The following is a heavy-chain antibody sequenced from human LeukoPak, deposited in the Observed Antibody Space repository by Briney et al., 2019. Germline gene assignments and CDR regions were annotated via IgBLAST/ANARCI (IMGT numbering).Heavy chain of an antibody. V-gene: IGHV4-39*02. D-gene: IGHD3-3*01. J-gene: IGHJ5*02. CDR1: GGSISSSSYY. CDR3: AREGIVAWEPYYDFWSGYLNWFDP. Sequence: SETLSLTCTVSGGSISSSSYYWGWIRQPPGKGLEWIGSIYYSGSTYYNPSLKSRVTISVDTSKNQFSLKLSSVTAADTAVYYCAREGIVAWEPYYDFWSGYLNWFDPWGQGTLVTVSS. CDR2: IYYSGST.